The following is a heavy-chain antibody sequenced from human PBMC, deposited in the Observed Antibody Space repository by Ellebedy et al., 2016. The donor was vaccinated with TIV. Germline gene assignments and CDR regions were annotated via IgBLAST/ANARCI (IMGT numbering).Heavy chain of an antibody. CDR2: IDPSDSYT. CDR3: AKRYSGSSHYFDY. J-gene: IGHJ4*02. V-gene: IGHV5-10-1*01. CDR1: GYSFTNYW. D-gene: IGHD1-26*01. Sequence: GESLKISCKGSGYSFTNYWINWVRQMPGKGLEWMGKIDPSDSYTNYSPSFQGHVTISADKSINTAYLQWSSLKASDTAMYYCAKRYSGSSHYFDYWGQGTLVTVSS.